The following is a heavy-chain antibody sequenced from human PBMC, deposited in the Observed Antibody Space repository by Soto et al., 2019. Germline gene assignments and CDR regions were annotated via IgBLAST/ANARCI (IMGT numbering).Heavy chain of an antibody. D-gene: IGHD3-22*01. CDR2: IIPIFGTA. V-gene: IGHV1-69*13. CDR1: GGTFSSYA. J-gene: IGHJ6*02. Sequence: RASVKVSCKASGGTFSSYAISWVRQAPGQGLEWMGGIIPIFGTANYAQKFQGRVTITADESTSTAYMELSSLRSEDTAVYYCASNKYYYDSSGYYYYGMDVWGQGTTVTVSS. CDR3: ASNKYYYDSSGYYYYGMDV.